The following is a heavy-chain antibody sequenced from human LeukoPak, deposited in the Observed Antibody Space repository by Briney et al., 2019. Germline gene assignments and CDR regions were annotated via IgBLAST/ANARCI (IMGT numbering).Heavy chain of an antibody. CDR2: IYHSGST. V-gene: IGHV4-38-2*01. J-gene: IGHJ3*02. Sequence: PGGSLRLSCAASGFTFSSYAMSWVRQPPGKGLEWIGSIYHSGSTYYNPSLKSRVTISVDTSKNQFSLKLSSVTAADTAVYYCARLGFVVVVAAIGIWGQGTMVTVSS. CDR1: GFTFSSYA. CDR3: ARLGFVVVVAAIGI. D-gene: IGHD2-15*01.